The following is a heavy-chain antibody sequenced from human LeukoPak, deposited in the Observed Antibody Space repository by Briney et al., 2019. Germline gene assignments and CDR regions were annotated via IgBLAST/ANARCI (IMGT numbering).Heavy chain of an antibody. Sequence: SETLSLTCTVSDSSITSTYYWAWFRQPPGKGLEWIATVFRLQTVRTFNNPSLESRVTMSLDPSHNHFSLNLTSVTAADTALYFCARVLHAPYLIDSWGQGTLVTVSS. CDR3: ARVLHAPYLIDS. CDR2: VFRLQTVRT. CDR1: DSSITSTYY. J-gene: IGHJ4*02. D-gene: IGHD2-8*01. V-gene: IGHV4-38-2*02.